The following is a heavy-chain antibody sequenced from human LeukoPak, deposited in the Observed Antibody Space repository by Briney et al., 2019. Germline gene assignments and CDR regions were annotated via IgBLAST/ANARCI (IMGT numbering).Heavy chain of an antibody. CDR2: ITWNSGSI. D-gene: IGHD6-19*01. Sequence: GGSLRLSCAASGFSFGDYAIHRVRQPPGKGLEWVSGITWNSGSIGYAGSVKGRFTISRDSAKSSLYLQMNSLRLEDTALYYCAKSRSGSVSDAVDIWGQGTMVTVSS. CDR3: AKSRSGSVSDAVDI. V-gene: IGHV3-9*01. CDR1: GFSFGDYA. J-gene: IGHJ3*02.